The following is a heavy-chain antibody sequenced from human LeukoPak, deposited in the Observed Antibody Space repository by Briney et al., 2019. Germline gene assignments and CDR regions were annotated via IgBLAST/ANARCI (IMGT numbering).Heavy chain of an antibody. CDR3: ARRRLWFGEYDY. Sequence: GASVKVSCKASGYTFTSYAMHWVRQAPGQRLEWMGWINAGNGNTKYSQKFQGRVTITRDTSASTAYMELSSLRSEDTVVYYCARRRLWFGEYDYWGQGTLVTVSS. V-gene: IGHV1-3*01. D-gene: IGHD3-10*01. CDR2: INAGNGNT. CDR1: GYTFTSYA. J-gene: IGHJ4*02.